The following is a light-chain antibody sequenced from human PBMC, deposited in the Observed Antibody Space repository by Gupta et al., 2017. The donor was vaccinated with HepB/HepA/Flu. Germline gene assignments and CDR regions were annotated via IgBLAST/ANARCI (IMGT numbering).Light chain of an antibody. CDR3: QQSYRTPIT. J-gene: IGKJ4*01. Sequence: DIQMTQSPSSLSASVGDRVTITCRASQSISSLLNWYQQKPGKAPKLLIYAASNLQSGVPSRFSGSGSGTDFTLTISSLQPEDFATYYCQQSYRTPITFGGGTKVEIK. CDR2: AAS. CDR1: QSISSL. V-gene: IGKV1-39*01.